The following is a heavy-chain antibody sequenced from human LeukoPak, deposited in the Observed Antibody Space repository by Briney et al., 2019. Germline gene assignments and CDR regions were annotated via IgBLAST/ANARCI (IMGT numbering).Heavy chain of an antibody. V-gene: IGHV3-23*01. D-gene: IGHD3-16*02. J-gene: IGHJ4*02. CDR3: ATKGPPYDYVWGSYHY. CDR1: GFTFSSYA. CDR2: ISGSGGST. Sequence: GGSLRLSCAASGFTFSSYAMSWVRQAPGKGLEWVSAISGSGGSTYYADSVKGRFTISRDNSKNTLYLQMNSLRAEDTAVYYCATKGPPYDYVWGSYHYWGQGTLVTVSS.